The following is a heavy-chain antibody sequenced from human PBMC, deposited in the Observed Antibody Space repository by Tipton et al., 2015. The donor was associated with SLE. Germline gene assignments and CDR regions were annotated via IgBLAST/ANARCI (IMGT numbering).Heavy chain of an antibody. V-gene: IGHV4-61*09. CDR1: GGSISSGSYY. CDR2: IYTSGST. D-gene: IGHD4-23*01. Sequence: TLSLTCTVSGGSISSGSYYWSWIRQPAGKGLEWIGHIYTSGSTNYNPSLKSRVTISVDTSKNQFSLKLSSVTAADTAVYYCARDADYGGNSGWFDPWGQGTLVTVSS. CDR3: ARDADYGGNSGWFDP. J-gene: IGHJ5*02.